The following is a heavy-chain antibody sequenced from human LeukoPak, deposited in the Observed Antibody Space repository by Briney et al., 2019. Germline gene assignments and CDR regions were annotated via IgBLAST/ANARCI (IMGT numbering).Heavy chain of an antibody. D-gene: IGHD3-10*02. CDR1: GFTLSSYW. V-gene: IGHV3-48*04. Sequence: GGSLRLSCAASGFTLSSYWMNWVRQAPGKGLEWVSYISSSGSTIYYADSVKGRFTISRDNAKNSLYLQMNSLRAEDTAVYYCAELGITMIGGVWGKGTTVTISS. CDR3: AELGITMIGGV. J-gene: IGHJ6*04. CDR2: ISSSGSTI.